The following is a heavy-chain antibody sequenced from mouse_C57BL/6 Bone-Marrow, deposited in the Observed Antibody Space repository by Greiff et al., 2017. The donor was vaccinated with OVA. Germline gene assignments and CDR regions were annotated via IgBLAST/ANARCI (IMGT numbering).Heavy chain of an antibody. CDR1: GYTFTSYW. CDR3: ARDFDY. J-gene: IGHJ2*01. V-gene: IGHV1-59*01. CDR2: IDPADSYT. Sequence: VQLQQPGAELVRPGTSVKLSCKASGYTFTSYWMHWVKQRPGQGLEWIGVIDPADSYTNYNQKFKGKATVTVDKSSSTAYMQLSCLTSEDSAVYYCARDFDYWGQGTTLTVSS.